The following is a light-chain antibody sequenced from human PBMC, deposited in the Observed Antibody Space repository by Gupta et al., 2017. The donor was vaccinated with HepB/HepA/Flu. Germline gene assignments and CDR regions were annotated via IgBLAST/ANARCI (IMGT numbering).Light chain of an antibody. Sequence: EIVLTQSPATLSLSPGERATLSCRASQTVSNYLAWYQQKPGQTPRLLIFDASNRVSGIPARFSGSGSGTDFTLTISNVEPEDFAVYYCQQRDSWPLTFGGGTKVELK. CDR2: DAS. CDR3: QQRDSWPLT. V-gene: IGKV3-11*01. J-gene: IGKJ4*01. CDR1: QTVSNY.